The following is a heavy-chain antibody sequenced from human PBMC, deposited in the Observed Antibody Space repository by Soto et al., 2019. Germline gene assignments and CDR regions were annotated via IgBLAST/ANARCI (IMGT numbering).Heavy chain of an antibody. Sequence: GGSLRLSCAASGFTVSSNYMSWVRQAPGKGLEWVSVIYSGGSTYYADSVKGRFTISRDNSKNTLYLQMNSLRAEDTAVYYCARAPVHYDFWSGYYTQLDYWGQGTLVTVSS. J-gene: IGHJ4*02. CDR3: ARAPVHYDFWSGYYTQLDY. V-gene: IGHV3-66*01. D-gene: IGHD3-3*01. CDR1: GFTVSSNY. CDR2: IYSGGST.